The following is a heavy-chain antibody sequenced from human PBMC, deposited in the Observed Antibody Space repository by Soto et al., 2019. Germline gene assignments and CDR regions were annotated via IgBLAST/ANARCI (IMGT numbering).Heavy chain of an antibody. Sequence: EVQLVESGGGLVQPGRSLRLSCAASGFTFDDYAMHWVRQAPGKGLEWVSGISWNSGYAGYAASVKGRFTISRDNAKNSLYLQMNSLRPEDTALYYCAKDSRSSVGYYFDYWGQGTLVTVSS. CDR3: AKDSRSSVGYYFDY. CDR1: GFTFDDYA. D-gene: IGHD6-6*01. J-gene: IGHJ4*02. V-gene: IGHV3-9*01. CDR2: ISWNSGYA.